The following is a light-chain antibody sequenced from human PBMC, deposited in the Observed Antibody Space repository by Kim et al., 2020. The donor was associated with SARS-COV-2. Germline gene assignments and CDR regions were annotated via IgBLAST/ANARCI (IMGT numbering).Light chain of an antibody. CDR3: HQYYRSPDT. CDR2: WAS. CDR1: QSVLYSANNKNY. Sequence: DIVMTQSPDSLAVSLGERATINCKSSQSVLYSANNKNYLAWYQQRTGKPPKLLIYWASTRESGVPDRFSGSGSGTDFTLTISSLQAEDVAIYYCHQYYRSPDTFGQGTKLEI. J-gene: IGKJ2*01. V-gene: IGKV4-1*01.